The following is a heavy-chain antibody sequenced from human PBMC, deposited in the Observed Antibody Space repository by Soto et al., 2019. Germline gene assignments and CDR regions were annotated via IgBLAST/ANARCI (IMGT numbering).Heavy chain of an antibody. D-gene: IGHD2-2*01. CDR3: ARDLGYCSSTSCYFNWFDL. CDR2: INPNSGGT. CDR1: GYTFTGYY. Sequence: ASVKVSCKASGYTFTGYYMHSVRQAPGQGLEWMGWINPNSGGTNYAQKFQGWVTMTRDTSISTAYMELSRLRSDDTAVYYCARDLGYCSSTSCYFNWFDLWAQGTLVTVSS. V-gene: IGHV1-2*04. J-gene: IGHJ5*02.